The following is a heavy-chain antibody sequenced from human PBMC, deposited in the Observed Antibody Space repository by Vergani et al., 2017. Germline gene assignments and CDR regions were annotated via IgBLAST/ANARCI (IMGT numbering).Heavy chain of an antibody. CDR3: ARMVEYSNSSPHYYYYYYMDV. D-gene: IGHD6-6*01. Sequence: EVQLVQSGAEVKKPGESLKISCKGSGYSFTSYWIGWVRQMPGKGLEWMGIIYPGDSDTRYSPSFQGQVTISADKSLSTAYLQWSSLKASDTAMYYCARMVEYSNSSPHYYYYYYMDVWGKGTTVTVSS. J-gene: IGHJ6*03. CDR1: GYSFTSYW. CDR2: IYPGDSDT. V-gene: IGHV5-51*03.